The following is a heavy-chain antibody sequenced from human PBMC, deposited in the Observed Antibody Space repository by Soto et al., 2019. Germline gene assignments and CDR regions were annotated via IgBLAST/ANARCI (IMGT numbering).Heavy chain of an antibody. J-gene: IGHJ4*02. CDR1: GFIFSSYD. V-gene: IGHV3-30*18. CDR2: ISYDGSNT. CDR3: AKDQGSGSVIDY. D-gene: IGHD1-26*01. Sequence: QVQLVESGGGVVQPGRSLRLSCAASGFIFSSYDMHWVRQAPGKGLEWVAVISYDGSNTYYADSVKGRFTISRDNSKNTLYLQMNSLIAEDTAVYYCAKDQGSGSVIDYWCQGTLVTVSS.